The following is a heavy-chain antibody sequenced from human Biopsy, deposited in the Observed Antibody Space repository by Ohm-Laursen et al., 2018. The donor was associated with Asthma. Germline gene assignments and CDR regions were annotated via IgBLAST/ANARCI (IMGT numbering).Heavy chain of an antibody. CDR3: AKDERLYYGSDSKYMQPVPLGD. V-gene: IGHV3-53*01. CDR1: GFAVSRDY. Sequence: SLRLSCAASGFAVSRDYMFWVRQAPGKGLEWVSVIYSGGTSHTADSVRGRFTISRDYSKNTLYLQMQSLRAEDTAVYYCAKDERLYYGSDSKYMQPVPLGDWGQGTLVIVSA. CDR2: IYSGGTS. J-gene: IGHJ4*02. D-gene: IGHD3-10*01.